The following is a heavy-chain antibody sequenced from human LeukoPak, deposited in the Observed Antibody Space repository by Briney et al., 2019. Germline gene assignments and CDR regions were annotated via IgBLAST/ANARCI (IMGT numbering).Heavy chain of an antibody. CDR3: ARHFRGAAAPLPFDY. D-gene: IGHD6-13*01. CDR1: GGSISNYY. Sequence: SQTLSLTRTVSGGSISNYYRSCIPQPPRKGLEWICYIYSSGHTNYNPSLKNRVTISVDTSKNQFSLNLTSVTAADTAVYYCARHFRGAAAPLPFDYWGQGTLVTVSS. J-gene: IGHJ4*02. V-gene: IGHV4-59*08. CDR2: IYSSGHT.